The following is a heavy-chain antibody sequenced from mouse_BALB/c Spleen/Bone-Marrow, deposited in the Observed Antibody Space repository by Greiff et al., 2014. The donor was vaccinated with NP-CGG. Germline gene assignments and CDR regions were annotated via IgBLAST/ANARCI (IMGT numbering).Heavy chain of an antibody. CDR3: ARDKNYGSYWYFDV. J-gene: IGHJ1*01. V-gene: IGHV7-3*02. CDR1: GFTFTDYY. CDR2: IRNKANGYTT. Sequence: EVKLVESGGGLVQPGGSLRLSCATSGFTFTDYYMSWVRQPPGKALEWLGFIRNKANGYTTEYSASVKGRFTISRDSSQSILYLQMNTLRAEDSATYYCARDKNYGSYWYFDVWGAGTTVTVSS. D-gene: IGHD2-1*01.